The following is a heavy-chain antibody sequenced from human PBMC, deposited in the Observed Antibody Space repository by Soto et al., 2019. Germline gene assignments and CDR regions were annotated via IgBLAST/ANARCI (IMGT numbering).Heavy chain of an antibody. CDR2: IYDSGST. CDR1: GGSIISGDYY. D-gene: IGHD5-18*01. Sequence: SETLPLTGTVSGGSIISGDYYWSWIRQPPGKGLEWIGYIYDSGSTYYNPSLKSRVTISVDTSKNQFSLKLSSVTAADTAVYYCARVQPQGYYYGMYVWGQGTTVTVSS. V-gene: IGHV4-30-4*08. J-gene: IGHJ6*02. CDR3: ARVQPQGYYYGMYV.